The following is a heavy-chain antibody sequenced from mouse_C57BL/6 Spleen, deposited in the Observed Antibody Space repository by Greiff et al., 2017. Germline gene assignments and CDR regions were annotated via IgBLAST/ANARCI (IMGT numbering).Heavy chain of an antibody. J-gene: IGHJ1*03. Sequence: VQLVESGPGLVQPSQSLSITCTVSGFSLTSYGVHWVRQSPGKGLEWLGVIWSGGSTDYNAAFISRLSISKDNSKSQVFFKMNSLQADDTAIYYCARNYEYFDVWGTGTTVTVSS. CDR2: IWSGGST. D-gene: IGHD1-1*01. CDR1: GFSLTSYG. CDR3: ARNYEYFDV. V-gene: IGHV2-2*01.